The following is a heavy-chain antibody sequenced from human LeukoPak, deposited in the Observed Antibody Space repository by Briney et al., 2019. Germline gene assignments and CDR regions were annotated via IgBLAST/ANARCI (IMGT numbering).Heavy chain of an antibody. J-gene: IGHJ5*02. CDR1: GFTFSSYC. Sequence: PGRSLRLSCAASGFTFSSYCMHWVRQAPGKGLEWVAVISYDGSNKYYADSVKGRFTISRDNSKNTLYLQMNSLRAEDTAVYYCAKDGSRCYYGSGNRWFDPWGQGTLVTVSS. D-gene: IGHD3-10*01. CDR2: ISYDGSNK. V-gene: IGHV3-30*18. CDR3: AKDGSRCYYGSGNRWFDP.